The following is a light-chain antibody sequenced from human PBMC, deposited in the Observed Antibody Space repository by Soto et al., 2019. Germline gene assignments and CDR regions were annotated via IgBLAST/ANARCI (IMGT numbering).Light chain of an antibody. Sequence: DIVMTQSPDSLAVSLGERATINCKSSQSVLYSSNNKNYLAWYQQKPGQPPKLLIYWASTRESGVPDRFSGSGSGSDFALTIGRLQAEDVAVYDCQQYYRTPSTFGQGTKLEIK. CDR3: QQYYRTPST. CDR2: WAS. CDR1: QSVLYSSNNKNY. J-gene: IGKJ2*01. V-gene: IGKV4-1*01.